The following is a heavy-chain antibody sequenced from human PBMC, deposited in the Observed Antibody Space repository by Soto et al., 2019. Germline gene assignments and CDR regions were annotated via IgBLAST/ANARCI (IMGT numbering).Heavy chain of an antibody. V-gene: IGHV3-74*01. D-gene: IGHD3-10*01. Sequence: EVQLVESGGGLVQPGGSLRLSCAASGFTFSSYIMHWVRQTPGKGLVWVSRITTDGSTTTYADSVRGRFTISRDNAKNTLYLQMNSLSAEDTAVYYCARDRGWVIFDSWGQGTLVTVSS. CDR1: GFTFSSYI. CDR3: ARDRGWVIFDS. J-gene: IGHJ4*02. CDR2: ITTDGSTT.